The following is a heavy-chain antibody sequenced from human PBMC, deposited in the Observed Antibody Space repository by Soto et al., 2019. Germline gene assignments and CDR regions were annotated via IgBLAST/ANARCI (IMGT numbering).Heavy chain of an antibody. V-gene: IGHV4-4*07. CDR3: ARGSVPADY. CDR1: GVSLSNWY. J-gene: IGHJ4*02. D-gene: IGHD4-17*01. Sequence: SVTLSLTCTVSGVSLSNWYWSWIRQPAGEGLEWIGRIYASGITDYSPSLKSRLTMSIDTSNNQFSLKLTSVTAADTAMYYCARGSVPADYWGQGSLVTVAS. CDR2: IYASGIT.